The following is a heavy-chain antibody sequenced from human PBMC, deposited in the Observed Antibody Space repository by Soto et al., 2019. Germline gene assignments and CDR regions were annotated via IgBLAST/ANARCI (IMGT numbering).Heavy chain of an antibody. CDR2: ISTSSSFI. CDR3: ARENKDVNKSTSISSGFHGMDV. J-gene: IGHJ6*02. Sequence: GGSLRLSCEGSGFTFRSHSMNWVRQAPGRGLEWVASISTSSSFIYYGDSVRGRLIISRDNAKNSLDLQMDSLRVEDTAVYYCARENKDVNKSTSISSGFHGMDVWGQGITVTV. V-gene: IGHV3-21*01. D-gene: IGHD2-2*01. CDR1: GFTFRSHS.